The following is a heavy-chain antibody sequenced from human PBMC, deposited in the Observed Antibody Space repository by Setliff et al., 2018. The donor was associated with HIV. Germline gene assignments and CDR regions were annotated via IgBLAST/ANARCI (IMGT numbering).Heavy chain of an antibody. CDR3: ARRVSYATSGYSLGY. J-gene: IGHJ4*02. CDR2: IIPVFGET. Sequence: SVKVSCKASGGTFSSYDISWVRQAPGQGLEWMGRIIPVFGETNYAQKFQGRVTITADEFTSTAYMELSSLRSEDTAVYFCARRVSYATSGYSLGYWGQGTLVTVSS. D-gene: IGHD5-12*01. CDR1: GGTFSSYD. V-gene: IGHV1-69*13.